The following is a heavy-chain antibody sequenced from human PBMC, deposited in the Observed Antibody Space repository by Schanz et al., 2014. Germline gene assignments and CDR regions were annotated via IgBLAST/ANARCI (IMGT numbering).Heavy chain of an antibody. V-gene: IGHV3-23*04. CDR2: ISSTGGST. J-gene: IGHJ6*02. Sequence: EVRLVESGGGLVQPGGSLRLSCAASGFTFYNYAMTWVRQAPGKGLEWVSAISSTGGSTYYADSVKGRFTISRDNSKNTLSLLVNSLRGEDTATYYCAKAFRTPKYYGMDAWGPGTAVAVS. CDR3: AKAFRTPKYYGMDA. CDR1: GFTFYNYA.